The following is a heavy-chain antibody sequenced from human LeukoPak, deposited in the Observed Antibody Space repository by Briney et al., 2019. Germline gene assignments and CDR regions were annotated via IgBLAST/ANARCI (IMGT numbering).Heavy chain of an antibody. J-gene: IGHJ4*02. CDR3: ARPNQYCIGVGCYSGDS. D-gene: IGHD2-15*01. Sequence: SETLSLTCTVSGDSISSSEWFTWVRQPPGKGLECIGISSYSGSTYYNSSLKSRVTISVASSKHLFSLNLRSVTAEDTVVYFCARPNQYCIGVGCYSGDSWRQGTVVTVRS. CDR1: GDSISSSEW. V-gene: IGHV4-39*02. CDR2: SSYSGST.